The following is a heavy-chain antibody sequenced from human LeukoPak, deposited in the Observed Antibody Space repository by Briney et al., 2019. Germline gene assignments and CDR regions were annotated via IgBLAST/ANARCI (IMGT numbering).Heavy chain of an antibody. CDR1: GYTFTGYY. Sequence: GASVKVSCKASGYTFTGYYMHWVRQAPGQGLEWMGWINPNSGGTNYAQKFQGRVTMTRDTSISTAYMELSRLRSDDTAVYYCAREGYDSPGYYYMDVWGKGTTVTVSS. CDR2: INPNSGGT. D-gene: IGHD3-3*01. CDR3: AREGYDSPGYYYMDV. J-gene: IGHJ6*03. V-gene: IGHV1-2*02.